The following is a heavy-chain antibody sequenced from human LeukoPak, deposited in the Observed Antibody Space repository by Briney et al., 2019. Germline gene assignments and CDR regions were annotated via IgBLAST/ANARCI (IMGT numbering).Heavy chain of an antibody. D-gene: IGHD3-10*01. Sequence: GGSLRLSCAASGFTFSSYWMHWVRQAPGKGLVWVSSIKGDGSSTNYAGSVKGRFTISRDNAENTLYLQMSSLTPEDTAVYYCVKGVQGIRGSNSWEYFQHWGQGTLVTVSS. CDR2: IKGDGSST. J-gene: IGHJ1*01. CDR1: GFTFSSYW. CDR3: VKGVQGIRGSNSWEYFQH. V-gene: IGHV3-74*01.